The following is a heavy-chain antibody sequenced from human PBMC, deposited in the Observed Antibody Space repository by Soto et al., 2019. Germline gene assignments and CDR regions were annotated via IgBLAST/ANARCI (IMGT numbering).Heavy chain of an antibody. Sequence: ASVKVSCKASGYIFTDYAMHWVRQAPGQRLEWMGWINAGNGHTKYLEKFQGRVTITRDTSASTAYMALSSLSSEDTAVYYCARGGYGYGYYYHMDVWGKGTTVTVSS. CDR1: GYIFTDYA. CDR3: ARGGYGYGYYYHMDV. D-gene: IGHD5-18*01. CDR2: INAGNGHT. J-gene: IGHJ6*03. V-gene: IGHV1-3*01.